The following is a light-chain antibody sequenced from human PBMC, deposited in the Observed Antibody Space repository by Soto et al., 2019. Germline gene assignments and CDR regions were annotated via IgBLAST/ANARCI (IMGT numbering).Light chain of an antibody. CDR1: QSVDNEY. V-gene: IGKV3D-20*02. CDR3: QQRSNWPIT. J-gene: IGKJ5*01. CDR2: GAS. Sequence: EIVLTQSPGTLSLSAGERATLSCRASQSVDNEYLAWYQQKPGQAPRLLLYGASSRATGIPDRFSGSGSGTDFTLTISSLETEDFAVYYCQQRSNWPITFGQGTRLEIK.